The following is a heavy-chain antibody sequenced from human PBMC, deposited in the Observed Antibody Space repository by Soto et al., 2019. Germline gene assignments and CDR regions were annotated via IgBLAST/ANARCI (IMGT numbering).Heavy chain of an antibody. V-gene: IGHV4-30-4*01. CDR1: GGSISSGDYY. D-gene: IGHD3-22*01. CDR3: ARGVVGYYDSTDAFDI. CDR2: IYYSGST. Sequence: QVQLQESGPGLVKPSQTLSLTCTVSGGSISSGDYYWSWIRQPPGKGLEWIGYIYYSGSTYYNPSLKSRVTISVDTSKNQFSLKLSSVTAADTAVYYWARGVVGYYDSTDAFDIWGQGTMVTVSS. J-gene: IGHJ3*02.